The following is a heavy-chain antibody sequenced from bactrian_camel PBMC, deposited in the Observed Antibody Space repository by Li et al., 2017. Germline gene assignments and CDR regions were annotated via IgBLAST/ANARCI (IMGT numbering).Heavy chain of an antibody. CDR2: VTRESLA. Sequence: VQLVESGGGLVQPGGSLKLSCAASGFTFSSFWMYWVRQVPGKGLEWISRVTRESLAFYQHSVKGRFSISRDDTSNTVTLQMNSLNPEDTGVYYCATDINNFYGQGTQVTVS. D-gene: IGHD8*01. J-gene: IGHJ4*01. CDR1: GFTFSSFW. V-gene: IGHV3S1*01.